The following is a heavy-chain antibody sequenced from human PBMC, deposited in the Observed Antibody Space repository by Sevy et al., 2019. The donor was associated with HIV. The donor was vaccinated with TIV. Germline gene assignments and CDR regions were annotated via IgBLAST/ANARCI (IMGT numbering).Heavy chain of an antibody. CDR2: ISYDGSNK. CDR1: GFTFSSYA. V-gene: IGHV3-30*04. D-gene: IGHD2-8*01. J-gene: IGHJ4*02. Sequence: GGSLRLSCAASGFTFSSYAMHWVRQAPGKGLEWVAVISYDGSNKYYADSVKGRFTISRDNSKNTLYLQMNSLRAEDTAVYYCARDISVLMVYANDYWGQGTPVTVSS. CDR3: ARDISVLMVYANDY.